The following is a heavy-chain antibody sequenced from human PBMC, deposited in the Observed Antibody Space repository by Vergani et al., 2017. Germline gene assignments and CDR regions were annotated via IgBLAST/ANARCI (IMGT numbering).Heavy chain of an antibody. CDR3: GRDAFKGKPDVVDI. CDR2: ISLDGSIT. V-gene: IGHV3-30*19. Sequence: QVQLVESGGGVVQPGRSLRVSCAGSGFTFTNYDMHWVRQAPGKGLEWVAVISLDGSITNYGDSVKGRVTITRDNSKNTLYLQMTSLRGDDTAIYYCGRDAFKGKPDVVDIWCQGTMVTISS. CDR1: GFTFTNYD. J-gene: IGHJ3*02.